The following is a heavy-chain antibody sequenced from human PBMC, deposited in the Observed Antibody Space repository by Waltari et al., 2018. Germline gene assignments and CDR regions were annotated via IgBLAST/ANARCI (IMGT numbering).Heavy chain of an antibody. CDR1: GGTFSSYA. CDR2: IIPILGIA. CDR3: AVAYCGGDCYRPFDY. D-gene: IGHD2-21*02. J-gene: IGHJ4*02. Sequence: QVQLVQSGAEVKKPGSSVKVSCKASGGTFSSYAISWVRQAPGQGLEWMGGIIPILGIANYAQKFQGRVTITADKSTSTAYMELSSLRSEDTAVYYCAVAYCGGDCYRPFDYWGQGTLVTVSS. V-gene: IGHV1-69*10.